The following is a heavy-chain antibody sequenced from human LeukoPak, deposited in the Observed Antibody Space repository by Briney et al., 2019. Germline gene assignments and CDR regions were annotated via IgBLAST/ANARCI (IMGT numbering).Heavy chain of an antibody. J-gene: IGHJ6*04. V-gene: IGHV3-30-3*01. CDR1: GFTFSSYA. D-gene: IGHD3-16*01. Sequence: GGSLRLSCAASGFTFSSYAMHWVRQAPGKGLEWVAVISYDGSNKYYADSVKGRFTISRDNSKNTLYLQMNSLRAEDTAVYYCARDFGYPRGYYYGMDVWGEATTVAVSS. CDR3: ARDFGYPRGYYYGMDV. CDR2: ISYDGSNK.